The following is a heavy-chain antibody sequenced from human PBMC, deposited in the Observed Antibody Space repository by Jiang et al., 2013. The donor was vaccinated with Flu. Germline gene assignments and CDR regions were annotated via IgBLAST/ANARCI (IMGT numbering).Heavy chain of an antibody. J-gene: IGHJ4*02. CDR3: AREALNTGINRYFDS. CDR1: GDSVSSNSAA. Sequence: QTLSLTCAISGDSVSSNSAAWNWIRQSPSRGLEWLGRTFYRSKWYNDYAISVKSRITINADTSMKQFSLRLNSVTPEDTAVYYCAREALNTGINRYFDSWGQGTLVTVSS. CDR2: TFYRSKWYN. V-gene: IGHV6-1*01. D-gene: IGHD1-26*01.